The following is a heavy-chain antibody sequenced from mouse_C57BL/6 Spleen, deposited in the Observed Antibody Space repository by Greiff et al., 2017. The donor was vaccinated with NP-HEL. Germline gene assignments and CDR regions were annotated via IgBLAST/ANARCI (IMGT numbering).Heavy chain of an antibody. CDR1: GFSFNTYA. CDR2: IRSKSNNYAT. CDR3: VRHDGYGSRAMDY. D-gene: IGHD1-1*01. V-gene: IGHV10-1*01. Sequence: EVQRVESGGGLVQPKGSLKLSCAASGFSFNTYAMNWVRQAPGKGLEWVARIRSKSNNYATYYADSVKDRFTISRDDSESMLYLQMNNLKTEDTAMYYCVRHDGYGSRAMDYWGQGTSVTVSS. J-gene: IGHJ4*01.